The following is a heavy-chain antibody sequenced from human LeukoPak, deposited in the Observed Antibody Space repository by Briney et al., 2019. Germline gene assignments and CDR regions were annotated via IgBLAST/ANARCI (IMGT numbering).Heavy chain of an antibody. CDR2: ISAYNGNT. CDR1: GYTFTGYY. D-gene: IGHD6-19*01. CDR3: ARVKGQWLVLDY. Sequence: ASVKVSCKASGYTFTGYYMHWVRQAPGQGLEWMGWISAYNGNTNYAQKLQGRVTMTTDTSTSTAYMELRSLRSDDTAVYYCARVKGQWLVLDYWGQGTLVTVSS. V-gene: IGHV1-18*04. J-gene: IGHJ4*02.